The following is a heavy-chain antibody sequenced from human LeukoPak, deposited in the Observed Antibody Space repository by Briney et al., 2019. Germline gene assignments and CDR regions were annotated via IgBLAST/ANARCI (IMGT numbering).Heavy chain of an antibody. V-gene: IGHV1-46*01. J-gene: IGHJ4*02. D-gene: IGHD2-21*02. CDR1: GYTFTSNY. Sequence: ASVKVSCKASGYTFTSNYMHWVRQAPGQGLEWMGIINPSGGSTSYAQKFQGRVTMTRDTSTSTVYMELSSLRSEDTAVYYCARLMGAYCGGDCYLDYWGQGTLVTVSS. CDR3: ARLMGAYCGGDCYLDY. CDR2: INPSGGST.